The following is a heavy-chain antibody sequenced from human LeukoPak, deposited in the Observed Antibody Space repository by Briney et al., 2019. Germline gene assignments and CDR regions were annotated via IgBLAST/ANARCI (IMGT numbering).Heavy chain of an antibody. J-gene: IGHJ4*02. Sequence: GGSLRLSCAASGFTVSSNYMSWVRQAPGKGLEWVSVIYSGGSTYYADSVKGRFTISRDNSKNTLYLQMNSLRAEDTAVYYCARSLRGAYFDYWGQGTLVTVSS. V-gene: IGHV3-66*01. CDR1: GFTVSSNY. D-gene: IGHD5/OR15-5a*01. CDR2: IYSGGST. CDR3: ARSLRGAYFDY.